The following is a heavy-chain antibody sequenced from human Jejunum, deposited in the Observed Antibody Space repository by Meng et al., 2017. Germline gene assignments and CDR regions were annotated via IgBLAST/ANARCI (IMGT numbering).Heavy chain of an antibody. D-gene: IGHD3-22*01. CDR2: INTDTGNP. CDR1: GYMFTNYG. V-gene: IGHV7-4-1*02. CDR3: AREFHYYFDSSDYHYIFDY. Sequence: ASVKVSCKASGYMFTNYGINWVRQAPGQGLEWMGWINTDTGNPTYAQGFTGRFVFSLDTSVSTAYLEISSLKAEDTAMYYCAREFHYYFDSSDYHYIFDYWGQGSLVTVSS. J-gene: IGHJ4*02.